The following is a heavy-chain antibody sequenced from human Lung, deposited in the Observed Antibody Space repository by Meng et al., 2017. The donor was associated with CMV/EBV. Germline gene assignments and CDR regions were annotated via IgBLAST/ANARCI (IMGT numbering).Heavy chain of an antibody. CDR1: GFTFSGSA. V-gene: IGHV3-73*02. Sequence: EVQLVESXGGLVQPGGSLKLSCAAVGFTFSGSAMHWVRQASGKGLEWVGRIRSKANSYATAYAASVKGRFTISRDDSKNTAYLQMNSLKTEDTAVYYCTSNDAPDIVVVPAAMGGSWGQGTLVTVSS. CDR3: TSNDAPDIVVVPAAMGGS. J-gene: IGHJ5*02. CDR2: IRSKANSYAT. D-gene: IGHD2-2*01.